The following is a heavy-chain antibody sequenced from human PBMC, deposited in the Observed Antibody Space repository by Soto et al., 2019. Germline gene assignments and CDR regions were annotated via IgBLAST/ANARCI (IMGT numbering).Heavy chain of an antibody. Sequence: QVQLQQWGAGLLKPSETLSLTCAVYGGSFSSYYWSWIRQPPGKGLEWIGQINHYGSTDYNPSLRCWVTISEDTSKNHFFLRLSSVTAADTAMYYCATHCSSTSCYYTFDPWGQGTLVTVSS. J-gene: IGHJ5*02. D-gene: IGHD2-2*01. CDR2: INHYGST. CDR3: ATHCSSTSCYYTFDP. V-gene: IGHV4-34*01. CDR1: GGSFSSYY.